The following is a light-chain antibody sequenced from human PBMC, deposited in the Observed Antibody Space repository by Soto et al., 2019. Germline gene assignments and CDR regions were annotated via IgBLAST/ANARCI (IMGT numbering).Light chain of an antibody. CDR2: NNN. CDR3: AVWDDSLDGWV. CDR1: SSNIGSHV. Sequence: QLVLTQPPSASGTPGQRVTISCSGSSSNIGSHVVYWYQQLAGTAPKLLMYNNNQRPSGVPDRFSGSKSGTSASLAISGLQSEDEADYYCAVWDDSLDGWVFGGGTKLTVL. V-gene: IGLV1-44*01. J-gene: IGLJ3*02.